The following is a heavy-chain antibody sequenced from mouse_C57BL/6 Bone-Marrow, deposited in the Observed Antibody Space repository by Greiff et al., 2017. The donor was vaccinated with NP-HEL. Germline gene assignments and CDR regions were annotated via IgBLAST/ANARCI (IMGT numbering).Heavy chain of an antibody. CDR2: ISNGGGST. Sequence: EVHLVESGGGLVQPGGSLKLSCAASGFTFSDYYMYWVRQTPEKRLEWVAYISNGGGSTYYPDTVKGRFTISRDNAKNTLYLQMSRLKSEDTAMYYCARHEDGNYFYAMDYWGQGTSVTVSS. J-gene: IGHJ4*01. CDR3: ARHEDGNYFYAMDY. CDR1: GFTFSDYY. V-gene: IGHV5-12*01. D-gene: IGHD2-1*01.